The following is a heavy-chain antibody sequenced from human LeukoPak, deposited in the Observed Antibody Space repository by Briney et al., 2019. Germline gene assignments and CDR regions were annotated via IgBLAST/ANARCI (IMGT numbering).Heavy chain of an antibody. Sequence: GGSLRLSCAVSGFTFSGFWMSWSREAPGKGLEWVASINSDGSEGYYADVVKGRFTISRDNAKNSLYQQINSLRAEDTAVYYCARETYYDYVWGSYQDDNWFDPWGQGTLVTVSS. J-gene: IGHJ5*02. CDR1: GFTFSGFW. CDR3: ARETYYDYVWGSYQDDNWFDP. V-gene: IGHV3-7*03. CDR2: INSDGSEG. D-gene: IGHD3-16*02.